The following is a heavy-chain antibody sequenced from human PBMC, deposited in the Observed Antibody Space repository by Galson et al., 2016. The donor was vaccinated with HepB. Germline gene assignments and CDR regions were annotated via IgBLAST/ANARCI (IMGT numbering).Heavy chain of an antibody. D-gene: IGHD4/OR15-4a*01. CDR1: GYTLTEIS. V-gene: IGHV1-24*01. Sequence: SVKVSCKVSGYTLTEISIHWVRQAPGKGLEWMGGFDPEYGETIYAQKFQGRVTMTEDTSADTSYMELTSLRSEDTAVYFCATGTMVPAHLDYWGQGTPLTVSS. CDR3: ATGTMVPAHLDY. J-gene: IGHJ4*02. CDR2: FDPEYGET.